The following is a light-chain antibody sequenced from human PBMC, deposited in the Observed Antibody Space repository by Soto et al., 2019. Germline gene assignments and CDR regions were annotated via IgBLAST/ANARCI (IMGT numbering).Light chain of an antibody. V-gene: IGLV1-44*01. J-gene: IGLJ2*01. CDR3: ATSDDSLPAV. Sequence: QSVLTQPPSASGTPGQRVTISCSGSTSNIGSKTVSWYQQLPGSAPRVLIYNNNERPSGVPDRFSGSKSGTSASLAISGLQSEDEADYYCATSDDSLPAVFGGGTKLTVL. CDR1: TSNIGSKT. CDR2: NNN.